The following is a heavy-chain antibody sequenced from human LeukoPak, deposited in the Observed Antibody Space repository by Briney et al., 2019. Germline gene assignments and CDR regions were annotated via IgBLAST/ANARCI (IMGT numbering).Heavy chain of an antibody. V-gene: IGHV3-64D*06. CDR1: GFTFSAYA. J-gene: IGHJ4*02. D-gene: IGHD1-1*01. CDR3: VPKGNEGY. Sequence: GGSLRLSCSASGFTFSAYAMHWVRQAPGKGLEYVSAIGPNGGSTYYADSVKGRFTISRDNSKNTLYLQMSSLRVEDTAVYYCVPKGNEGYWGQGTLVTVSS. CDR2: IGPNGGST.